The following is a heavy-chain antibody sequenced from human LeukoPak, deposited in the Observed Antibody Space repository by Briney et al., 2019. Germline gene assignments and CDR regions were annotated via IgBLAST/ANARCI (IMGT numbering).Heavy chain of an antibody. CDR2: ISSSSSYI. CDR3: ASDGVRLPYGMDV. V-gene: IGHV3-21*01. D-gene: IGHD3-16*01. Sequence: GGSLRLSCAASGFTFSSYSMNWVRQAPGKGLEWVSSISSSSSYIYYADSVKGRFTISRDNSKNTLYLQMNSLRAEDTAVYYCASDGVRLPYGMDVWGQGTTVTVSS. CDR1: GFTFSSYS. J-gene: IGHJ6*02.